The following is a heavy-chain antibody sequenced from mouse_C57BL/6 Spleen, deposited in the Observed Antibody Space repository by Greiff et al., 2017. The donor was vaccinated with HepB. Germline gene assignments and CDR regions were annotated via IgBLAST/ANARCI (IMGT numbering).Heavy chain of an antibody. V-gene: IGHV1-64*01. D-gene: IGHD1-1*01. J-gene: IGHJ3*01. Sequence: QVQLQQPGAELVKPGASVKLSCKASGYTFTSYWMHWVKQRPGQGLEWIGMIHPNSGSTNYNEKFKSKATLTVDKSSSTAYMQLSSLTSEDSAVYYCARSTYDDGSSGGAYWGQGTLVTVSA. CDR1: GYTFTSYW. CDR3: ARSTYDDGSSGGAY. CDR2: IHPNSGST.